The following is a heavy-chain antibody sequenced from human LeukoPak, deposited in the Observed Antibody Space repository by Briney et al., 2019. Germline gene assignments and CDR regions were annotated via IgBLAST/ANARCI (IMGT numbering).Heavy chain of an antibody. CDR2: ISAYNGNT. CDR3: AKSKGYSSGWYPLDY. CDR1: GYTFTSYG. D-gene: IGHD6-19*01. J-gene: IGHJ4*02. V-gene: IGHV1-18*01. Sequence: ASVKVSCKASGYTFTSYGISWVRQAPGQGLEWMGWISAYNGNTNCAQKLQGRVTMTTDTSTSTAYMELRSLRSDDTAVYYCAKSKGYSSGWYPLDYWGQGTLVTVSS.